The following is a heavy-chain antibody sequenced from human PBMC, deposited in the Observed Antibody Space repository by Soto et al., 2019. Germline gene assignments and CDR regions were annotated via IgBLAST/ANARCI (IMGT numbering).Heavy chain of an antibody. CDR3: ARARDCSGRNCYSEY. CDR1: GYTFTTYA. Sequence: ASVKVSCKTSGYTFTTYAMNWVRQAPGQGLGWMGWINTNTGNPTYAQGFTGRFVFSLDTSVSTAYLQIYNLEAEDTAVYYCARARDCSGRNCYSEYWGQGTMVTVSS. V-gene: IGHV7-4-1*01. J-gene: IGHJ4*01. CDR2: INTNTGNP. D-gene: IGHD2-15*01.